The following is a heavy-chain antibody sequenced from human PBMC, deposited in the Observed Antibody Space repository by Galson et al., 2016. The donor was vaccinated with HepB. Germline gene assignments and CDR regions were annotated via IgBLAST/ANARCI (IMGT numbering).Heavy chain of an antibody. Sequence: SETLSLTCAVYGGSFSGHYWTWIRQPPGKGLEWIGEINDSGSVNYNPSLKSRVTISVDTSKNQFSLDLTSVTAADPALYYCARGYPIVSVTLHIRVEYIQHWGQGTLVTVSS. J-gene: IGHJ1*01. D-gene: IGHD5/OR15-5a*01. CDR3: ARGYPIVSVTLHIRVEYIQH. CDR2: INDSGSV. V-gene: IGHV4-34*01. CDR1: GGSFSGHY.